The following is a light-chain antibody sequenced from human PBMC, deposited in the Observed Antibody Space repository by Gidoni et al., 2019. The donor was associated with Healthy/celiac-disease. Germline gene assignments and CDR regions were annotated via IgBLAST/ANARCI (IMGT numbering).Light chain of an antibody. CDR2: GAS. Sequence: EIVMTQSPATLSVSPGERATLSCRARQSVSSNLVWYQQKPGQAPRLLIYGASTRATGIPARFSGSGSGTEFTLTISSLQSEDFAVYYCQQYNNWPPLTFGGGTKVEIK. CDR1: QSVSSN. J-gene: IGKJ4*01. V-gene: IGKV3-15*01. CDR3: QQYNNWPPLT.